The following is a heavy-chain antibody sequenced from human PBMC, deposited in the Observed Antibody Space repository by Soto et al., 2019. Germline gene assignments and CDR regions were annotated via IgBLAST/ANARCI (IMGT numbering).Heavy chain of an antibody. CDR2: INPSGGST. J-gene: IGHJ6*02. Sequence: QVQLVQSGAEVKKPGASVKVSCKASGYSLTSYYMHWVRQAPGQGLEWMGIINPSGGSTSYAQKFQGRVTMTRDTATSTGFTELSSLRSEDTAVYYCASEYSSSSRYGMDVWGQGTTVTVSS. CDR3: ASEYSSSSRYGMDV. CDR1: GYSLTSYY. D-gene: IGHD6-6*01. V-gene: IGHV1-46*01.